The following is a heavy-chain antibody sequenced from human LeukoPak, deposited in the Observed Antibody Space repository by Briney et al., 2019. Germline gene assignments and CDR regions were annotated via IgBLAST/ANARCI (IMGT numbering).Heavy chain of an antibody. CDR3: ARDMGVY. Sequence: PGGSLRLSCAASGFTFSCYVMSWVRPTAGKGVEWVSGITAGGGSTYHAAFEKGRFTISRDNAKNTLYLQMNSQRAGDTAVYYCARDMGVYWGQGTLVTVSS. J-gene: IGHJ4*02. CDR2: ITAGGGST. CDR1: GFTFSCYV. D-gene: IGHD3-16*01. V-gene: IGHV3-23*01.